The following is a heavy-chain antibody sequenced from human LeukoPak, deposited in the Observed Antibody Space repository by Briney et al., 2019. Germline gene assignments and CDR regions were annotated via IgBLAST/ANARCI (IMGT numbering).Heavy chain of an antibody. CDR2: INHSGST. Sequence: TSETLSLTCAVYGGSFSGYYWSWIRQPPGKGLEWIGEINHSGSTNYNPSLKSRVTISVDTSKNQFSLKLSSVTAADTAVYYCARARRCSGGSCYNYYYMDVWGKGTTVTVSS. V-gene: IGHV4-34*01. D-gene: IGHD2-15*01. CDR3: ARARRCSGGSCYNYYYMDV. J-gene: IGHJ6*03. CDR1: GGSFSGYY.